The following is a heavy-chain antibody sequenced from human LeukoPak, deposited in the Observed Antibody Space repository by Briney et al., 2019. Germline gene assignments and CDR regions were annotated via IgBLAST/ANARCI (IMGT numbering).Heavy chain of an antibody. V-gene: IGHV3-48*03. CDR2: ISSSGSTI. D-gene: IGHD3-10*01. Sequence: QSGGSLRLSCAASGFTFSSYEMNWVRQAPGKGLEWVSYISSSGSTIYYADSVKGRFTISRDNAKNSLYLQMNSLRAEDTAVYYCARDSRPYYYGSGSLGGFDPWGQGTLVTVS. CDR1: GFTFSSYE. CDR3: ARDSRPYYYGSGSLGGFDP. J-gene: IGHJ5*02.